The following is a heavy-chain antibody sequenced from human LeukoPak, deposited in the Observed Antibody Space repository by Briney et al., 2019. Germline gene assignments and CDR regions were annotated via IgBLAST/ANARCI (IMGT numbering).Heavy chain of an antibody. J-gene: IGHJ3*02. Sequence: SETLSLTCTVSGGSISSSSYYWGWIRQPPGKGLEWIGSIYYSGSTYYNPSLKSRVTISVDTSKNQFSLKLSSVTAADTAVYYCARAGYGGNIAFDIWGQGTMVTVSS. V-gene: IGHV4-39*07. D-gene: IGHD4-23*01. CDR1: GGSISSSSYY. CDR2: IYYSGST. CDR3: ARAGYGGNIAFDI.